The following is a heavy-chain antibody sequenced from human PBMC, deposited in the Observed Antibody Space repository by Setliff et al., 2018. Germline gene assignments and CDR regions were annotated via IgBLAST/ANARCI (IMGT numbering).Heavy chain of an antibody. CDR1: GYTFTGYY. Sequence: GSVKVSCKASGYTFTGYYMYWVRQAPGQGLEWMGRINPSSGATIYAQKFQGRVTMTSDTSISTAYMELGRLRSDDTAVYFCARDGGGDSDAFDIWGQGTMVTVSS. J-gene: IGHJ3*02. CDR2: INPSSGAT. V-gene: IGHV1-2*06. D-gene: IGHD3-16*01. CDR3: ARDGGGDSDAFDI.